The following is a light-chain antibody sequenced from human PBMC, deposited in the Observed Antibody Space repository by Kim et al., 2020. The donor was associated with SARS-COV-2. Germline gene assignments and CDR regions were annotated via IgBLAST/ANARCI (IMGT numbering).Light chain of an antibody. CDR1: QSVLYSSNNKDF. V-gene: IGKV4-1*01. CDR3: QQYYSTPYS. CDR2: WAS. J-gene: IGKJ2*03. Sequence: RATINCKSHQSVLYSSNNKDFLAWYQQKPGQPPKLLIYWASTRESGVPDRFSGSGSGTDFTLTISSLQAEDVAVYFCQQYYSTPYSFGQGTKLEI.